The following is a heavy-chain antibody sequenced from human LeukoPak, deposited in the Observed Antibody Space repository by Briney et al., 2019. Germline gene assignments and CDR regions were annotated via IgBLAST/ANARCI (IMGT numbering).Heavy chain of an antibody. CDR1: GGSISSYY. J-gene: IGHJ4*02. V-gene: IGHV4-59*12. CDR2: IYYSGST. D-gene: IGHD3-22*01. Sequence: SETLSLTCTVSGGSISSYYWSWIRQPPGKGLEWIGYIYYSGSTNYNPSLKSRVAISVDTSKNQFSLKLSSVTAVDTAVYYCANVVMNSIDYWGQGTLVTVSS. CDR3: ANVVMNSIDY.